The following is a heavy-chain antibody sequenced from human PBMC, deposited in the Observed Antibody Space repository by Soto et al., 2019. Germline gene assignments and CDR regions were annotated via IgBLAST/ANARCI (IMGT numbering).Heavy chain of an antibody. V-gene: IGHV4-34*01. CDR3: ATTEPRSSGWFNY. CDR1: GGSFSGYY. D-gene: IGHD6-19*01. J-gene: IGHJ4*02. Sequence: LSLTCAVYGGSFSGYYWSWVRQPPGKGLEWIGEINHSGSTNYNPSLKSRVTISVDTSKNQFSLKLSSVTAADTAVYYCATTEPRSSGWFNYWGQGTLVTVSS. CDR2: INHSGST.